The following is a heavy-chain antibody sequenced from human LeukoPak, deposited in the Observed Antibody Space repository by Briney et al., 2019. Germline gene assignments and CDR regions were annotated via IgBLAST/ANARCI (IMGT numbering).Heavy chain of an antibody. Sequence: GESLKFSCKGSGYSFTTYWIGWVRQMPGKGLEWMGIFYPGDSDTRYSPSFQGQVTISADKSISTAYLQWSSLKASDTAMYYCARLMESRFDPWGQGTLVTVSS. J-gene: IGHJ5*02. D-gene: IGHD3-3*01. CDR1: GYSFTTYW. CDR3: ARLMESRFDP. CDR2: FYPGDSDT. V-gene: IGHV5-51*01.